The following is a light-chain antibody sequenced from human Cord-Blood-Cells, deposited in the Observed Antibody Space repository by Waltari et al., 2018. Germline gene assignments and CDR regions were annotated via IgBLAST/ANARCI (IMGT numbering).Light chain of an antibody. Sequence: QSALTQPASVSGSPGQSITISCTGTSSDVGGYHLLSLSQQHPGKAPKLMIYEGSKRPSGVSNRFSGSKSGNTASLTISGLQAEDEADYYCCSYAGSSTPNWVFGGGTKLTVL. CDR1: SSDVGGYHL. V-gene: IGLV2-23*01. CDR3: CSYAGSSTPNWV. CDR2: EGS. J-gene: IGLJ3*02.